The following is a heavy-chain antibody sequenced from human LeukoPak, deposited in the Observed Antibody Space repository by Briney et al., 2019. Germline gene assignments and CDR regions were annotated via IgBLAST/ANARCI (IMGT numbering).Heavy chain of an antibody. D-gene: IGHD4-11*01. CDR2: ISGSGGST. CDR1: GFTFSSYA. V-gene: IGHV3-23*01. Sequence: GGSLRLSCAASGFTFSSYAMSWVRQAPGKGLEWVSAISGSGGSTYYADSVKGRFTISRDNSKNTLYLQMNSLRAEDTAVYYCTTGVHPMTTVTTRKNDYWGQGTLDTVSS. J-gene: IGHJ4*02. CDR3: TTGVHPMTTVTTRKNDY.